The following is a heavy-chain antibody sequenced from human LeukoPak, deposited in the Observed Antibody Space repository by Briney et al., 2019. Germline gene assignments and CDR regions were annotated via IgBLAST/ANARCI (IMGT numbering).Heavy chain of an antibody. J-gene: IGHJ6*02. V-gene: IGHV3-9*01. CDR3: AKAGYPRPFYGMDV. CDR2: ISWNSGSI. CDR1: GFTFDDYA. Sequence: AGGSLRLSCAASGFTFDDYAMHWVRQAPGKGLEWVSGISWNSGSIGYADSVKGRFTISRDNAKNSLYLQMNSLRAEDTALYYCAKAGYPRPFYGMDVWGQGTTVTVSS. D-gene: IGHD5-12*01.